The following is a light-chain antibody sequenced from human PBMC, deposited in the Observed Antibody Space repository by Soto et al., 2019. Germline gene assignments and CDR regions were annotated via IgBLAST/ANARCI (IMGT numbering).Light chain of an antibody. J-gene: IGKJ4*01. Sequence: DIQLTQSPSFLSASVGDRVTITCRASQGISSYLAWYQQKPGKAPRLLIYAASTLQSGVPSRFSGSRSGTEFTLTISSLQPEDFATCYCQQLNSYPLTFGGGTKVEIK. CDR3: QQLNSYPLT. CDR1: QGISSY. V-gene: IGKV1-9*01. CDR2: AAS.